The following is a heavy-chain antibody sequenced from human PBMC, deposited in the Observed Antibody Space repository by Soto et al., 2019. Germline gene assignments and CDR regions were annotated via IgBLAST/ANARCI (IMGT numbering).Heavy chain of an antibody. V-gene: IGHV5-10-1*01. CDR3: ARHANYGMDV. J-gene: IGHJ6*02. Sequence: GASLKISCKGSGYGFTSYWISWVRQMPGKGLEWMGRIDPSDSYTNYSPSFQGHVTISADKSISTAYLQWSSLKASDTAMYYCARHANYGMDVWGQGTTVTVSS. CDR1: GYGFTSYW. CDR2: IDPSDSYT.